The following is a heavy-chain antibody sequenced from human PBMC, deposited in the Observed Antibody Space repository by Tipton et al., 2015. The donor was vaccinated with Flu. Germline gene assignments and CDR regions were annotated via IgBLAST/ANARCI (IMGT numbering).Heavy chain of an antibody. D-gene: IGHD2-2*02. J-gene: IGHJ4*02. Sequence: SLRLSCVASGLTFSRYTFNWVRQAPGKGLEWVSAVSGSGGGPTYADSVKVRFTISRDNSKNTLYLQMNSLRAEDTAVYYCAKELGYCRSTTCYKPFDYWGQGTLVTVSS. CDR3: AKELGYCRSTTCYKPFDY. V-gene: IGHV3-23*01. CDR1: GLTFSRYT. CDR2: VSGSGGGP.